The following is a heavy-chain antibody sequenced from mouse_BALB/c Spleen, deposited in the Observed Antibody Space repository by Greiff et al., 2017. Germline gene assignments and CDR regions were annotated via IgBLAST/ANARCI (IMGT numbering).Heavy chain of an antibody. D-gene: IGHD2-2*01. CDR2: INPSSGYT. V-gene: IGHV1-4*01. J-gene: IGHJ4*01. CDR1: GYTFTSYT. Sequence: QVHVKQSGAELARPGASVKMSCKASGYTFTSYTMHWVKQRPGQGLEWIGYINPSSGYTNYNQKFKDKATLTADKSSSTAYMQLSSLTSEDSAVYYCARGYGYDGYAMDYWGQGTSVTVSS. CDR3: ARGYGYDGYAMDY.